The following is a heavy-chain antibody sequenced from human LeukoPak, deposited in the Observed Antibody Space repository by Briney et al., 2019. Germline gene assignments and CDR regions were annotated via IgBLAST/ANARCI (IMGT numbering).Heavy chain of an antibody. CDR3: ARDPAWMAVGLVDY. Sequence: GGSLRLSCAASGFTFSSYWMSWVRQAPGKGLEWVANIKQDGSEKYYVDSVKGRFTISRDNAKNSLYLQMNSLRAEDTAVYYCARDPAWMAVGLVDYWGQGTLVTVSS. D-gene: IGHD6-19*01. J-gene: IGHJ4*02. CDR2: IKQDGSEK. CDR1: GFTFSSYW. V-gene: IGHV3-7*01.